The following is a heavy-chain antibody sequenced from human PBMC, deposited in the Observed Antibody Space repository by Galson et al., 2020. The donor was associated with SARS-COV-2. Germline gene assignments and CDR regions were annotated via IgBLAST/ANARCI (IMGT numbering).Heavy chain of an antibody. J-gene: IGHJ5*02. CDR2: IYYSGST. CDR1: GGSISSYY. Sequence: ASETLSLTCTVPGGSISSYYWSWIRQPPGKGLEWIGYIYYSGSTNYNPSLKSRVTISVDTSKNQFSLKLSSVTAADTAVDYCARLVSITIYKKEHNWFDPWGQGTLVTVSS. D-gene: IGHD3-9*01. CDR3: ARLVSITIYKKEHNWFDP. V-gene: IGHV4-59*08.